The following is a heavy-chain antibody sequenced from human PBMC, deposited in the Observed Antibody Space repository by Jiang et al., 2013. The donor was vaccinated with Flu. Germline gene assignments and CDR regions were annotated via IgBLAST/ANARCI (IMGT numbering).Heavy chain of an antibody. J-gene: IGHJ4*02. CDR1: GFTFSSYA. Sequence: AASGFTFSSYAMSWVRQAPGKGLEWVSAISGSGGSTYYADSVKGRFTISRDNSKNTLYLQMNSLRAEDTAVYYCAKARPTFVVVTAIFDYWGQGTLVTVSS. CDR2: ISGSGGST. D-gene: IGHD2-21*02. CDR3: AKARPTFVVVTAIFDY. V-gene: IGHV3-23*01.